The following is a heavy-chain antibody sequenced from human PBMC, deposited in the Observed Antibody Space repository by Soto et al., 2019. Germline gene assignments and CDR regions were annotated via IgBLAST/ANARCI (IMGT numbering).Heavy chain of an antibody. V-gene: IGHV1-18*01. J-gene: IGHJ5*02. D-gene: IGHD4-17*01. Sequence: ASVKLSCKASGYTFTSYFVSWVRQAPGQGLEWMGWISAYNGNTNYAQKLQGRVTMTTDTSTSTAYMELRSLRSDDTAVYYCARGTVIHRTNWFDPWGQGTLVTVSS. CDR3: ARGTVIHRTNWFDP. CDR1: GYTFTSYF. CDR2: ISAYNGNT.